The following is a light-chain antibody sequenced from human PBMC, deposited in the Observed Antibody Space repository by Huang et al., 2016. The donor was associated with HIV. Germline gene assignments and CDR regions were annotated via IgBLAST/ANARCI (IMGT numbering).Light chain of an antibody. CDR3: QQYHNWPPLT. Sequence: EIVMTQSPATLSVSPGERATLACRASQSVSSNLAWYQQKPGQAPRLRIYGASTRATGVPTTVSGSGCGTEFTLTISSLQSEDFAGYYCQQYHNWPPLTFGGGTKVEIK. CDR1: QSVSSN. CDR2: GAS. J-gene: IGKJ4*01. V-gene: IGKV3D-15*01.